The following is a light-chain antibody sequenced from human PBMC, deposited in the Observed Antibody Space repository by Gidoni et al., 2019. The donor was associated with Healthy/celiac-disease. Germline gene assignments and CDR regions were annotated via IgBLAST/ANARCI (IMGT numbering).Light chain of an antibody. V-gene: IGKV1-39*01. Sequence: DSQRTQSPSSLSASVGDRVTITCRASQSMSSYLNWYQQKPGKAPKLLIYAASSLQSGVPSRFSGSGSGTDFTLTISSLPPEDFATYYCQQSYSTLFTFGQGTRLEIK. CDR3: QQSYSTLFT. CDR2: AAS. J-gene: IGKJ5*01. CDR1: QSMSSY.